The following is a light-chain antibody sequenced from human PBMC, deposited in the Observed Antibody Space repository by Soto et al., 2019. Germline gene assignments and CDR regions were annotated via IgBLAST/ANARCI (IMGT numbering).Light chain of an antibody. CDR1: TGPVTSGFY. Sequence: QAVVTQEPSLTVSPGGTVTLTCASSTGPVTSGFYPHWVQQKPGQAPRTLMYSTTNKHSWTPARFSGSLLGGKAALTLSGVQPEDEADYYCLLYYGGSYVFGAGTTLTVL. CDR2: STT. V-gene: IGLV7-43*01. J-gene: IGLJ1*01. CDR3: LLYYGGSYV.